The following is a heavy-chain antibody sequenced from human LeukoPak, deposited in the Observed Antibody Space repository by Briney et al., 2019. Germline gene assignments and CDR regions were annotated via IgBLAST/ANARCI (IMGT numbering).Heavy chain of an antibody. CDR3: AKDRGVHYYGSERGLYNWFDP. J-gene: IGHJ5*02. CDR1: GFTFSSYA. V-gene: IGHV3-23*01. CDR2: ISGSGGST. Sequence: PGGSLRLSCAASGFTFSSYAMSWVRQAPGKGLEWVSAISGSGGSTYYADSVEGRITISRDNSKNTLYLQMNSLRAEDTAVYYCAKDRGVHYYGSERGLYNWFDPWGQGTLVTVSS. D-gene: IGHD3-10*01.